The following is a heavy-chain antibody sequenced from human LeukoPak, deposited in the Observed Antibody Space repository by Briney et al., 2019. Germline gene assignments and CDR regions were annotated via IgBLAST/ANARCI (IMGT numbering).Heavy chain of an antibody. Sequence: ASETLSLTCTVSGGSISSSSYNWGWIRQPPGKGLEWIGSIYYRGSTYYNPSLKSRVTISVDTSKNQFSLKLSSVTAADTAVYYCARAGVGLDSSGYYYETNYFDYWGQGTLVTVSS. CDR2: IYYRGST. D-gene: IGHD3-22*01. J-gene: IGHJ4*02. CDR1: GGSISSSSYN. V-gene: IGHV4-39*01. CDR3: ARAGVGLDSSGYYYETNYFDY.